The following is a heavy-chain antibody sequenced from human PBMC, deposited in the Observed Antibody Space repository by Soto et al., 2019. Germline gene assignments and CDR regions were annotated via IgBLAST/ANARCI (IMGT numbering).Heavy chain of an antibody. CDR3: ASHPDDYGDYINYYYMDV. V-gene: IGHV4-39*01. Sequence: PSETLSLTCTVSGGSISSSSYYWGWIRQPPGKGLEWIGSIYYSGSTYYNPSLKSRVTISVDTSKNQISLKLSSVTAAETTVYNFASHPDDYGDYINYYYMDVWGKGTTVTVSS. CDR2: IYYSGST. J-gene: IGHJ6*03. CDR1: GGSISSSSYY. D-gene: IGHD4-17*01.